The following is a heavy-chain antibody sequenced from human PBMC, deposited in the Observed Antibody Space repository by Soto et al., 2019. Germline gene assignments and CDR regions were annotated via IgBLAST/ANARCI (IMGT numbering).Heavy chain of an antibody. CDR2: IYYSGST. CDR1: GGSISSYY. CDR3: ARGPDYVDPPLYNWFDP. D-gene: IGHD4-17*01. Sequence: SETLSLTCTVSGGSISSYYWSWIRQPPGKGLEWIGYIYYSGSTNYNPSLKSRVTISVDTSKNQFSLKLSSVTAADTAVYYCARGPDYVDPPLYNWFDPWGQGTLVTVSS. J-gene: IGHJ5*02. V-gene: IGHV4-59*01.